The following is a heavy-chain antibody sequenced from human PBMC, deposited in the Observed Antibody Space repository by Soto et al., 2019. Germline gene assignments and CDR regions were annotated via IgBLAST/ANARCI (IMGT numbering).Heavy chain of an antibody. V-gene: IGHV1-69*13. J-gene: IGHJ6*02. Sequence: SVKVSCKASGGTFGSYAISWVRQAPGQGLEWMGGIIPIFGTANYAQKFQGRVTITADESTSTAYIELSSLRSEDTAVYYCARVRNYYHGMDVWGQGTTVTVSS. CDR1: GGTFGSYA. CDR3: ARVRNYYHGMDV. CDR2: IIPIFGTA.